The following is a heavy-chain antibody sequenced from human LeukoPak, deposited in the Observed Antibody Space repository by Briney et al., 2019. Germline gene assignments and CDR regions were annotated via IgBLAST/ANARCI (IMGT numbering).Heavy chain of an antibody. D-gene: IGHD1-7*01. CDR1: GFTISSYA. Sequence: PGGSLRLSCAASGFTISSYAMSWVRQAPGKGLEWVSAISGSGGSTYYADSVKGQFTISRDNSKNTLYLQMNSLRAEDTAVYYCAKGNYNDYYCYYMDVWGKGTTVTVSS. CDR2: ISGSGGST. J-gene: IGHJ6*03. V-gene: IGHV3-23*01. CDR3: AKGNYNDYYCYYMDV.